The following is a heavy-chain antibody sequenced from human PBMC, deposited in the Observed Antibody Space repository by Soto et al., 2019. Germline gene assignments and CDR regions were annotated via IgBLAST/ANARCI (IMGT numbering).Heavy chain of an antibody. J-gene: IGHJ6*02. D-gene: IGHD1-1*01. CDR3: ARERTGTTSMDV. Sequence: QVQLQESGPGLVKPSQTLSLTCSVSGGSISGGAYYWSWIRQHPGKGLEWIGYIYHSGNTYYNPSLKSRITMSVDTSKNQFSLKLSSVTTADTAVYYCARERTGTTSMDVWGQGTTVTVSS. CDR2: IYHSGNT. V-gene: IGHV4-31*03. CDR1: GGSISGGAYY.